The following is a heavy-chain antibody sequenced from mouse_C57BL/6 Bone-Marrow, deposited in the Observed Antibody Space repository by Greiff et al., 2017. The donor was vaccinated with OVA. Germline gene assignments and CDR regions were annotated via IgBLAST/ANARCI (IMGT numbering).Heavy chain of an antibody. CDR1: GYTFTSYW. CDR3: ARGDYYSNYGYAMDY. D-gene: IGHD2-5*01. V-gene: IGHV1-69*01. CDR2: IDPSDSYT. J-gene: IGHJ4*01. Sequence: QVQLQQPGAELVMPGASVKLSCKASGYTFTSYWMHWVKQRPGQGLEWIGEIDPSDSYTNYNQKFKGKSTLTVDKSSSTAYMQLSSLTSEDSAVYYCARGDYYSNYGYAMDYWGQGTSGTVSS.